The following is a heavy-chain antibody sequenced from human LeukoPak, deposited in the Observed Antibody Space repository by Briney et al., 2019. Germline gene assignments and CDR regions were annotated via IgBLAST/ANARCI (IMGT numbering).Heavy chain of an antibody. CDR1: GGSVTSGSYY. V-gene: IGHV4-39*01. D-gene: IGHD5-24*01. Sequence: SETLSLTCTVSGGSVTSGSYYWGWIRQPPGNGLEWIGNMFYSGNTYYNPPLKSRVTMSVDTSKNQFSLKLSSVTAADTAAYYCARMATSGPVFYYYYYMDVWGKGATVTVS. CDR3: ARMATSGPVFYYYYYMDV. CDR2: MFYSGNT. J-gene: IGHJ6*03.